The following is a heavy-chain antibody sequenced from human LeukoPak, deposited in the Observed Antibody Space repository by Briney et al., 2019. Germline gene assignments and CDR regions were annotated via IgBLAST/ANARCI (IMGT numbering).Heavy chain of an antibody. CDR1: GGSISFYY. J-gene: IGHJ4*02. V-gene: IGHV4-59*12. CDR3: ARVWLQLRYFDY. Sequence: SETLSLTCSVSGGSISFYYWSWIRLPPGKGVEWIGHIFHSGSTYYNPSLKSRATISVDRSNNQFSLKLTSLTAADTAVYYCARVWLQLRYFDYWGQGTLVTVSS. CDR2: IFHSGST. D-gene: IGHD5-24*01.